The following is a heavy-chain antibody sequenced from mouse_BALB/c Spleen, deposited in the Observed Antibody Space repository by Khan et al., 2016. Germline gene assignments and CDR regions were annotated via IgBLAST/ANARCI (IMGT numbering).Heavy chain of an antibody. V-gene: IGHV14-3*02. CDR1: GFNIKDTY. CDR2: IDPANGNT. J-gene: IGHJ3*01. Sequence: EVQLQESGAELVKPGASVKLSCTTSGFNIKDTYMYWVKQRPEQGLEWIGRIDPANGNTKYDPKFQGKATITAETSSNTADLQFSSLTSADTAVYYCARGYGAWFAYWGQGTLVTVSA. CDR3: ARGYGAWFAY. D-gene: IGHD2-10*02.